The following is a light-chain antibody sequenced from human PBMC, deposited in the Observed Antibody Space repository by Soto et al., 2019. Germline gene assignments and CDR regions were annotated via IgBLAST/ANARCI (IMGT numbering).Light chain of an antibody. CDR3: SSYAGTNLVV. Sequence: QSALTQPPAASGSPGQSVTISCTGTSSDVGGYNYVSWYQQHPGKAPELMIYDVSERPSGVPDRFSGSKSGNTASLTVSGLQAEDEADYYCSSYAGTNLVVFGGGTKVTVL. CDR1: SSDVGGYNY. V-gene: IGLV2-8*01. J-gene: IGLJ2*01. CDR2: DVS.